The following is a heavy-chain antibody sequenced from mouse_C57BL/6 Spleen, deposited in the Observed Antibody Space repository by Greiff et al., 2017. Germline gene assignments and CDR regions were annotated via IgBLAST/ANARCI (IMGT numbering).Heavy chain of an antibody. CDR1: GYTFTSYT. CDR3: ARSTDYYGSSSYAMDD. V-gene: IGHV1-4*01. J-gene: IGHJ4*01. Sequence: QVHVKQSGAELARPGASVKMSCKASGYTFTSYTMHWVKQRPGQGLEWIGYINPSSGYTKYNQKFKDKATLTADKSSSTAYMQLSSLTSEDSAVXYCARSTDYYGSSSYAMDDWGQGTSVTVSS. CDR2: INPSSGYT. D-gene: IGHD1-1*01.